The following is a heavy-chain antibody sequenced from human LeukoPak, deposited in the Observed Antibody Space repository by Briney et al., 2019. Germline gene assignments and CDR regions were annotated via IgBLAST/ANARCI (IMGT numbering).Heavy chain of an antibody. Sequence: ASVKVSCKASGYTFTSYDINWVRQATGQGLEWMGWMNPNSGNTGYAQKFQGRVTMTRNTSISTAYMELSSLRSEDTAVYYCARNPTVTTRRPRTSWFDPWGQGTLVTVFS. D-gene: IGHD4-17*01. V-gene: IGHV1-8*01. CDR2: MNPNSGNT. CDR3: ARNPTVTTRRPRTSWFDP. J-gene: IGHJ5*02. CDR1: GYTFTSYD.